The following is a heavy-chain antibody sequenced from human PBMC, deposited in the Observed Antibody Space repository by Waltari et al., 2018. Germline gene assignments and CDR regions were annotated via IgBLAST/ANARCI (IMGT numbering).Heavy chain of an antibody. Sequence: QVQLVQSGAEAHKPGASVRVSCKDLGYTFTSSDITWVRQATGHGLEWKGWRNPNKGNTGYAQKFQGRVTITRNTSISTAYMELSSLRSEDTAVYYCARGPLRFEYSSSDYGMDVWGQGTTVTVSS. CDR1: GYTFTSSD. V-gene: IGHV1-8*03. D-gene: IGHD6-6*01. CDR3: ARGPLRFEYSSSDYGMDV. J-gene: IGHJ6*02. CDR2: RNPNKGNT.